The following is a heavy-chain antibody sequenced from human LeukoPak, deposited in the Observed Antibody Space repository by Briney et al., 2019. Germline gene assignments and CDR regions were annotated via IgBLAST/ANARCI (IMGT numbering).Heavy chain of an antibody. CDR1: GYSFTSYW. J-gene: IGHJ6*02. V-gene: IGHV5-51*01. CDR2: IYPGDSGT. D-gene: IGHD2-8*01. CDR3: ARQGYCTNGVCWNYYYGMDV. Sequence: GESLKISCKGSGYSFTSYWIGWVRQMPGKGLEWMGIIYPGDSGTRYSPSFQGQVTISADKSISTAYLQWSSLKASDTAMYYCARQGYCTNGVCWNYYYGMDVWGQGTTVTVSS.